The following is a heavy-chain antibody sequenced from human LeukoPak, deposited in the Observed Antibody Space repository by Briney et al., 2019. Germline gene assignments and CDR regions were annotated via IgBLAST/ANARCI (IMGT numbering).Heavy chain of an antibody. D-gene: IGHD3-22*01. V-gene: IGHV3-23*01. CDR2: ISGSGGRT. J-gene: IGHJ4*02. Sequence: GGSLRLSCAASGFTFSSYAMSWVRQAPGRGVEGVSTISGSGGRTYYADSVEGRFTISRDNSKNTLYLQMNSLRAEDTAVYYCAEARAFSGYLDYWGQGTLVTVSS. CDR3: AEARAFSGYLDY. CDR1: GFTFSSYA.